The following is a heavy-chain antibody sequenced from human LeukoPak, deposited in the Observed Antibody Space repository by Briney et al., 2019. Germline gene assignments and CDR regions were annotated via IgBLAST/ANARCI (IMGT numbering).Heavy chain of an antibody. V-gene: IGHV3-53*01. CDR3: ARLHYDVLTGPFDY. CDR2: IYSGGAT. Sequence: GGSLRLSCAASGFTVSSNYMSWVRQAPGKGLEWVSVIYSGGATYYADSVKGRFTISRENSKNTLWLQMNSLRAEDTAVYYCARLHYDVLTGPFDYWGQGTLVTVSS. J-gene: IGHJ4*02. CDR1: GFTVSSNY. D-gene: IGHD3-9*01.